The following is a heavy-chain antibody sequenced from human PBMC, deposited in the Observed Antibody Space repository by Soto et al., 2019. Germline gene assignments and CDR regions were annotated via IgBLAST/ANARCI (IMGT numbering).Heavy chain of an antibody. D-gene: IGHD3-22*01. CDR3: ARNADGYYYDSSGYYGGWFDP. V-gene: IGHV4-31*03. CDR1: GGSISSGGYY. CDR2: IYYSGST. Sequence: QVQLQESGPGLVKPSQTLSLTCTVSGGSISSGGYYWSWIRQHPGKGLEWIGYIYYSGSTYYNPSLKSRVTISVDTSKNQFSRKLSSVTAADTAVYYCARNADGYYYDSSGYYGGWFDPWGQGTLVTVSS. J-gene: IGHJ5*02.